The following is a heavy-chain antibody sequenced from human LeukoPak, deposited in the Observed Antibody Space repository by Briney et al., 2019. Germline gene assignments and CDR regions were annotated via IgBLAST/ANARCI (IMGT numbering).Heavy chain of an antibody. CDR2: INHSGST. Sequence: SETLPLTCAVYGGSFSGYYWSWIRQPPGKGLEWIGEINHSGSTNYNPSLKSRVTISVDTSKNQFSLKLSSVTAADTAVYYCARGFLWFGELGYWGQGTLVTVSS. V-gene: IGHV4-34*01. D-gene: IGHD3-10*01. CDR3: ARGFLWFGELGY. J-gene: IGHJ4*02. CDR1: GGSFSGYY.